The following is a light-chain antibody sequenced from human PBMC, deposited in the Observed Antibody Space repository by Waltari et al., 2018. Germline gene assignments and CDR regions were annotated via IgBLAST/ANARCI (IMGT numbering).Light chain of an antibody. CDR2: SNT. CDR3: ATWDDRLTGVV. CDR1: NSNIGSNV. Sequence: QSALTQPPSTSGTPGQTVTIFCSGGNSNIGSNVVNWYQQVPGTAPKLLIYSNTYPPSGVPDRFSGAKYRTSASLAISGLQSDDEGDYYCATWDDRLTGVVFGGGTTVTVL. V-gene: IGLV1-44*01. J-gene: IGLJ2*01.